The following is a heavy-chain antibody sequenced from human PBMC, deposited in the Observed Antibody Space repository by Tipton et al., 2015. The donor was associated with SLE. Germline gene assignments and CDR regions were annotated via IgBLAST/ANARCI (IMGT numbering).Heavy chain of an antibody. CDR2: ISSSSSYI. CDR3: ARELITGTTSYGMDV. D-gene: IGHD1-7*01. V-gene: IGHV3-21*01. Sequence: SLRLSCAASGFTFSSYSMNWVRQAPGKGLEWVSSISSSSSYIYYADSVKGRFTISRDNAKNSLYLQMNSLRAEDTAVYYCARELITGTTSYGMDVWGQGTTVTVSS. J-gene: IGHJ6*02. CDR1: GFTFSSYS.